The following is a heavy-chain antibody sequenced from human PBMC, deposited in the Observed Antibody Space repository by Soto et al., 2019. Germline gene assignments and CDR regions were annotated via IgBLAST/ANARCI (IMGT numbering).Heavy chain of an antibody. CDR2: IHGGGGT. CDR1: GFTVSTEY. J-gene: IGHJ5*02. Sequence: EVQLVESGGNLVQPGGSLRISCAASGFTVSTEYMSWVRQAPGKGLEWVSIIHGGGGTFYADSVKGRFTISRDKSKNTVYLQMDNLRVEDTAVYYCARDPTDYPVNWFDPWGQGTLVTVPS. V-gene: IGHV3-66*01. CDR3: ARDPTDYPVNWFDP. D-gene: IGHD4-17*01.